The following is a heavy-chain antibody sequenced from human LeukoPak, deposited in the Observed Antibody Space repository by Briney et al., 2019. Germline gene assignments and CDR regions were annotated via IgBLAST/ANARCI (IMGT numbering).Heavy chain of an antibody. Sequence: SETLSLTCTVPGGSISSNSYYWGWIRQPSGKGLEWIGSIYYSGSTYYNSSLKSRVTMSVDTSKNQFSLKLRSVTAADTAVYYCTRHGATVTTSDYWGQGTLVTVSS. D-gene: IGHD4-17*01. CDR3: TRHGATVTTSDY. CDR2: IYYSGST. CDR1: GGSISSNSYY. J-gene: IGHJ4*02. V-gene: IGHV4-39*01.